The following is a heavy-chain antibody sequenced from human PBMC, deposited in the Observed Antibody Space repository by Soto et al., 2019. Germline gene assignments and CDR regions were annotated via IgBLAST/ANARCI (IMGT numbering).Heavy chain of an antibody. CDR2: ISGSGGST. V-gene: IGHV3-23*01. CDR1: GFTCSSYA. J-gene: IGHJ4*02. Sequence: GGSLRLSCAASGFTCSSYAMSWVRQAPGKGLEWVSAISGSGGSTYYADSVKGRFTISRDNSKNTLYLQMNSLRAEDTAVYYCAKGSRFLEWLFTFEYWGQGTLVTVSS. D-gene: IGHD3-3*01. CDR3: AKGSRFLEWLFTFEY.